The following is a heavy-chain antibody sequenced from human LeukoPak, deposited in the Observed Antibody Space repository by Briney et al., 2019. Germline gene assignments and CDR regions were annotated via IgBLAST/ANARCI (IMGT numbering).Heavy chain of an antibody. CDR1: GYTFTSYY. J-gene: IGHJ4*02. V-gene: IGHV1-46*01. CDR2: INPSGGST. Sequence: GASVKVSCKASGYTFTSYYMHWVRQAPGQGLEWMGIINPSGGSTSYAQKFQGRVTMTRDMSTSTVYMELSSLRSEDTAVYYCARLTQPYYFDYWGQGTLVTVSS. CDR3: ARLTQPYYFDY.